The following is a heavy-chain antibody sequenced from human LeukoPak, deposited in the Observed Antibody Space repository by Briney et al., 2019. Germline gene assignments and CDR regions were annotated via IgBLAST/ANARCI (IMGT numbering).Heavy chain of an antibody. J-gene: IGHJ5*02. D-gene: IGHD1-26*01. V-gene: IGHV3-21*04. Sequence: PGGSLRLSCAASGFTFSSYSMNWVRQAPGKGLEWVSSISSSSSYIYYADSVKGRFTISRDNAKNSLYLQMNSLRAEDTAVYYCAPKRGGATSSRFGWSAPGGQGTLVTVSS. CDR1: GFTFSSYS. CDR2: ISSSSSYI. CDR3: APKRGGATSSRFGWSAP.